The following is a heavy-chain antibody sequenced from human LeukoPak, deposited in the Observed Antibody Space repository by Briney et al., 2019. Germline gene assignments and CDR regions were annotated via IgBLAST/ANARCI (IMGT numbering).Heavy chain of an antibody. Sequence: GGSLRLSCAASGFTFSSYAMSWVRQAPGKGLEWVSAISGSDGSTYYADSVKGRFTISRDNSKNTLYLQMNSLRAEDTAVYYCSYYYGSGSYPPFDYWGQGTLVTVSS. J-gene: IGHJ4*02. CDR2: ISGSDGST. CDR3: SYYYGSGSYPPFDY. D-gene: IGHD3-10*01. V-gene: IGHV3-23*01. CDR1: GFTFSSYA.